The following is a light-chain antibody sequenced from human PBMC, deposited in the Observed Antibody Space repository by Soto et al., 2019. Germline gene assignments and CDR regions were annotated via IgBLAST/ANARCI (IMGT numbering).Light chain of an antibody. CDR2: EVT. J-gene: IGLJ1*01. V-gene: IGLV2-14*01. CDR3: SSYTNINTRACV. CDR1: SSDVGAYNY. Sequence: QSALTQPPSASGSPGQSVTISCTGTSSDVGAYNYVSWYQQHPGKAPKLIIYEVTDRPSGVSNRFSGSKSGNTASLTISGLQAEDEAEYYCSSYTNINTRACVFGTGTQLTVL.